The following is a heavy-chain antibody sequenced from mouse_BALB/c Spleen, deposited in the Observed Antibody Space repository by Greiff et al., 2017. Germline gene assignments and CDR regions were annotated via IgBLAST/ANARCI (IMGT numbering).Heavy chain of an antibody. V-gene: IGHV3-6*02. CDR3: ARASLLRYWYFDV. CDR1: GYSITSGYY. Sequence: EVQLQQSGPGLVKPSQSLSLTCSVTGYSITSGYYWNWIRQFPGNKLEWMGYISYDGSNNYNPSLKNRISITRDTSKNRFFLKLNSVTTEDTATYYCARASLLRYWYFDVWGAGTTVTVSS. D-gene: IGHD1-1*01. CDR2: ISYDGSN. J-gene: IGHJ1*01.